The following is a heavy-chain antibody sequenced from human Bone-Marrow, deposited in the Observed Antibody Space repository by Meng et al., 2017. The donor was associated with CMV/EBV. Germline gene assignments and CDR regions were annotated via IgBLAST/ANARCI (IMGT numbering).Heavy chain of an antibody. Sequence: SVKVSCKASGGTFSSYAIGWVRQAPGQGLEWMGGIIPIFGTANYAQKFQGRVTITTDESTSTAYMELSSLRSEDTAVYYCARSKVVPALYYFDYWGQGTLVTVSS. V-gene: IGHV1-69*05. J-gene: IGHJ4*02. CDR3: ARSKVVPALYYFDY. D-gene: IGHD2-2*01. CDR2: IIPIFGTA. CDR1: GGTFSSYA.